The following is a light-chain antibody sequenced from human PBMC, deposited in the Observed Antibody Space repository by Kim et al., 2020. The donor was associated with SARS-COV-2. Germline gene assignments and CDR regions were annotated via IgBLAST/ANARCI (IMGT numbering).Light chain of an antibody. J-gene: IGLJ3*02. V-gene: IGLV2-23*02. CDR3: CSYEGSWV. CDR1: RNDVGSHNP. Sequence: SPGQTITISCPGTRNDVGSHNPVSWYQPHPGKAPKLMIYEVTKRPSGVSDRFSASKSGNTASLTISGLQAEDEADYYCCSYEGSWVFGGGTKLTVL. CDR2: EVT.